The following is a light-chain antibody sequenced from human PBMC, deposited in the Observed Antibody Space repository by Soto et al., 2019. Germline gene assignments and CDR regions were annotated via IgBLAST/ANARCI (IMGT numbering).Light chain of an antibody. CDR2: GAA. V-gene: IGKV3-15*01. CDR3: QHLHNCPPCT. J-gene: IGKJ1*01. CDR1: QSISSN. Sequence: EIVMTQSPATLSVSPCARATLSCRASQSISSNLAWYQQKAGQAPRLLMYGAATRATGIPARFSGSGSGTEFTLTITSLQSEDCAVYYCQHLHNCPPCTFGQGTRVEVK.